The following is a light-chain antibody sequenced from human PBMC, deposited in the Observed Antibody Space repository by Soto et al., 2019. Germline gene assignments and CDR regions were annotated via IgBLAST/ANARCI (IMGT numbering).Light chain of an antibody. V-gene: IGKV1-5*02. Sequence: DIQMTQSPSTLSASVGDRVTIICRASQSISTWLAWYQQKPGKAPKLLMYDASRLESGVPSRFSGSGAGAEFTLTISTLQPDDFTTYYCQQYTTYWTVGQGNKVEI. CDR2: DAS. CDR1: QSISTW. CDR3: QQYTTYWT. J-gene: IGKJ1*01.